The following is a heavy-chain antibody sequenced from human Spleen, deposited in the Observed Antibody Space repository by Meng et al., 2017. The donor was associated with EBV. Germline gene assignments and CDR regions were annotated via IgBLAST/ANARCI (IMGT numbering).Heavy chain of an antibody. V-gene: IGHV4-4*02. D-gene: IGHD5-12*01. CDR1: GATFSSSKV. CDR2: IHYRGGA. CDR3: ARLGRGYSGYDTAY. Sequence: SLNGSVSGATFSSSKVWVSARQPDGNGLVWVVDIHYRGGAKYNPSLKSRVTFSLAKSKNQFSLKLTSVTAADTAVYNCARLGRGYSGYDTAYWGQGTLVTVSS. J-gene: IGHJ4*02.